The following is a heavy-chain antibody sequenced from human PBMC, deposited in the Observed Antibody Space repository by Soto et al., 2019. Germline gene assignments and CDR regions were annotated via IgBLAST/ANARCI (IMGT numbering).Heavy chain of an antibody. V-gene: IGHV1-8*01. CDR3: ARSGYCPKGVCYIGDFDY. CDR1: GYTFTSYD. J-gene: IGHJ4*02. D-gene: IGHD2-8*01. Sequence: QVQLVQSGAGVKKPGASVKISCKASGYTFTSYDINGVRQAAGQGLEWMGWMTPNSGNTCYAQKFQGRVTMTSDTSTTPDGMEMSGLRPEDTAGYYCARSGYCPKGVCYIGDFDYWGQGTLVTVSS. CDR2: MTPNSGNT.